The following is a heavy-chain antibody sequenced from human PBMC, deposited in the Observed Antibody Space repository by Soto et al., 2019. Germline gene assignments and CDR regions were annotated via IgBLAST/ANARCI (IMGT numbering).Heavy chain of an antibody. Sequence: ASVRVSCTASVYTFTGYYMHWVRQAPGQGLEWMGWINPNSGGTNYAQKFQGWVTMTRDTSISTAYMELSRLRSDDTAVYYCARATYSRHDAFDIWGQGTMVTVSS. CDR2: INPNSGGT. CDR1: VYTFTGYY. V-gene: IGHV1-2*04. J-gene: IGHJ3*02. D-gene: IGHD6-13*01. CDR3: ARATYSRHDAFDI.